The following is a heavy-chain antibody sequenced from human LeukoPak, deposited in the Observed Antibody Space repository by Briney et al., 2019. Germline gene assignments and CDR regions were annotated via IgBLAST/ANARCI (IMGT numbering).Heavy chain of an antibody. D-gene: IGHD3-10*01. CDR3: ARYYYGSGPYYFDY. J-gene: IGHJ4*02. CDR2: IYYSGRT. Sequence: SETLSLTCTVSGGSISSYYWSWIRQPPGKGLEWIGYIYYSGRTNYNPSLKSRVTISVDTSKNQFSLKLSSVTAADTAVYYCARYYYGSGPYYFDYWGQGTLVTVSS. CDR1: GGSISSYY. V-gene: IGHV4-59*08.